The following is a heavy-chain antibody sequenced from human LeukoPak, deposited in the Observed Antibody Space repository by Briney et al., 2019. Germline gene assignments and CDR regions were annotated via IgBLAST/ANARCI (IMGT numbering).Heavy chain of an antibody. CDR1: GGSISSYY. CDR3: FTHTPSGWYQLVY. Sequence: PSETLSLTCTVSGGSISSYYWSWIRQPPGKGLEWIGYIYYSESPKYNPSLKSRDTISVHAPKNQFSLKLTSVTAADTAVFYFFTHTPSGWYQLVYWGEGTLVTVS. D-gene: IGHD6-19*01. V-gene: IGHV4-59*01. CDR2: IYYSESP. J-gene: IGHJ4*02.